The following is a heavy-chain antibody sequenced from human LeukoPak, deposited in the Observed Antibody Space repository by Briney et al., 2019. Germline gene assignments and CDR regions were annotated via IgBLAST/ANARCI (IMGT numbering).Heavy chain of an antibody. D-gene: IGHD3-22*01. CDR2: INPNSGGT. V-gene: IGHV1-2*02. CDR1: GYTFTGYF. J-gene: IGHJ4*02. CDR3: AREQRITMIAGSNFLDY. Sequence: ASVKVSCKASGYTFTGYFIHWVRQAPGQGLEWMGWINPNSGGTNYAQKFQGRVTMTRDTSISTAYMELSRLRSDDTAVYYCAREQRITMIAGSNFLDYWGQGTLVTVSS.